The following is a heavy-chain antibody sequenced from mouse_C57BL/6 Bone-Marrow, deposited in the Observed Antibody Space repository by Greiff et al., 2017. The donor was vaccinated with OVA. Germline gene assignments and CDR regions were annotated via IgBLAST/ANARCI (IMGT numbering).Heavy chain of an antibody. Sequence: EVQVVESGGDLVKPGGSLKLSCAASGFTFSSYGMSWVRQTPDKRLEWVATISSGGSYTYYPASLKGLFPISRDNAKNTLYLPMRSLKSEDTAMYYCARHSITTVVAPFAYWGQGTLVTVSA. J-gene: IGHJ3*01. D-gene: IGHD1-1*01. V-gene: IGHV5-6*01. CDR1: GFTFSSYG. CDR3: ARHSITTVVAPFAY. CDR2: ISSGGSYT.